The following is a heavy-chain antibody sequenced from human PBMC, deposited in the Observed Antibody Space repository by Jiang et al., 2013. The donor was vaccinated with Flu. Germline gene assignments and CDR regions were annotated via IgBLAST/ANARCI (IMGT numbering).Heavy chain of an antibody. CDR3: ARLGDGSSSGWFDP. J-gene: IGHJ5*02. CDR2: LIPVTLIP. V-gene: IGHV5-10-1*01. Sequence: MPGKGLEWMGGLIPVTLIPTTARPSKGHVTISVDKSISTAYLQWSSLKASDTAMYYCARLGDGSSSGWFDPWGQGTLVTVSS. D-gene: IGHD6-6*01.